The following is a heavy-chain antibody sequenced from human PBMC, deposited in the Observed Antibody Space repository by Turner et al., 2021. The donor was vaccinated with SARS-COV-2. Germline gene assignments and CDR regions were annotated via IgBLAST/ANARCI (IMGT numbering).Heavy chain of an antibody. CDR3: AREESGSFGAYGMDV. D-gene: IGHD2-15*01. CDR2: IKQDGSEK. J-gene: IGHJ6*02. V-gene: IGHV3-7*03. CDR1: GFTFSRYW. Sequence: EVQLVESGGGLVQPGGSLRLSCAASGFTFSRYWMNWVRQAPGKGLEWVANIKQDGSEKYYGDSVKGRFTISRDNAKNSLDLQMNSLRAEDTAVYYCAREESGSFGAYGMDVWGQGTTVTVSS.